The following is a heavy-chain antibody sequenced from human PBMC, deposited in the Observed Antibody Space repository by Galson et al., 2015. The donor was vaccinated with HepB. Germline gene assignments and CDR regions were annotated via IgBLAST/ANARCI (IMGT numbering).Heavy chain of an antibody. Sequence: QSGAEVKKPGESLKISCKGSGHSFTSYWIGWVRPMPGKGLEWMGVIYPGDSDSRYSPSFQGQVTITAVKSISTAYLQWSSLKASDTAMYYCARQRAGFPPYYNDYGMDVWGQGTTVTVSS. CDR2: IYPGDSDS. CDR1: GHSFTSYW. V-gene: IGHV5-51*01. J-gene: IGHJ6*02. CDR3: ARQRAGFPPYYNDYGMDV.